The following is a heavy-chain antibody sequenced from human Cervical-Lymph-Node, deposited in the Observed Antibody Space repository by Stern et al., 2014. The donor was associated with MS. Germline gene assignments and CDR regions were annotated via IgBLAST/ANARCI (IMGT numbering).Heavy chain of an antibody. D-gene: IGHD4-17*01. CDR3: AHSTVTFDEAYGLDV. J-gene: IGHJ6*02. CDR1: GFSLTTDGVG. V-gene: IGHV2-5*02. CDR2: IYCDDNK. Sequence: QVNLRESGPTLVKPTQTLTLTCTFSGFSLTTDGVGVHWIRQPHEKALEWLGVIYCDDNKRYSPSLKSRLTITKDTSKNQVVLTMTNMDPIDTATYYCAHSTVTFDEAYGLDVWGQGTTVTVSS.